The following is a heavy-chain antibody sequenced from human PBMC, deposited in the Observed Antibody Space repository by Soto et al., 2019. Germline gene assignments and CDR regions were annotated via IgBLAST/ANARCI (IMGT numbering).Heavy chain of an antibody. J-gene: IGHJ4*02. V-gene: IGHV3-7*01. D-gene: IGHD5-12*01. CDR1: GFTFSVYW. Sequence: EVQLVESGGKVVQPGGSLRLSCVASGFTFSVYWMSWVRQAPGEGLEWVARIKFDGSGIQYADSVKGRFSISRDNAGNSVCLQMNSLRAEDTAVYYCARDSGYSSVDSVNQYFDYWGQGALVTVTS. CDR3: ARDSGYSSVDSVNQYFDY. CDR2: IKFDGSGI.